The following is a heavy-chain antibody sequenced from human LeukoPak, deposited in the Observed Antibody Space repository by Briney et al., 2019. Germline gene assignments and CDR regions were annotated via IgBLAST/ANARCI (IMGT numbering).Heavy chain of an antibody. CDR2: VNPNSGNR. J-gene: IGHJ5*02. Sequence: VASVKVSCKASGYTFTNYDINWVRQATGHGLEWMGWVNPNSGNRGYAQKFQGRLTITRNTSISTAYLDLSSLRSDDTAVYYCARGTISGSRSFDPWGQGTLVTVSS. V-gene: IGHV1-8*03. CDR3: ARGTISGSRSFDP. CDR1: GYTFTNYD. D-gene: IGHD3-9*01.